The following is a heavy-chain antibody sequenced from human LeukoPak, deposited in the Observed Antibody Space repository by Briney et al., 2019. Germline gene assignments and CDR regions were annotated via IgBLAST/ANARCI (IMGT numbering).Heavy chain of an antibody. CDR1: GFTFTTYW. J-gene: IGHJ6*03. V-gene: IGHV3-7*01. D-gene: IGHD4-17*01. CDR3: ARDSTVTTGYYYYYMDV. Sequence: GGSLRLSCAASGFTFTTYWVSWVRQAPGKGLEWVANIKQDGTEKYYVDSVKGRFTISRDNAKNSLYLQMNSLRAGDTAVYYCARDSTVTTGYYYYYMDVWGKGTTVTISS. CDR2: IKQDGTEK.